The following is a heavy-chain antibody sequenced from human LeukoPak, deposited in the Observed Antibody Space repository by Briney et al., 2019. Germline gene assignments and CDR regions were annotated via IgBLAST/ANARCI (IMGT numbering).Heavy chain of an antibody. Sequence: GASVKVSCKAPGYSFTNYEINGVRQATGQGLEWMGWMNPNSGNTNYAQKLQGRVTMTTDTATSTGYMELRSLRSDDTAVYYCARDEGSYSYDYWGQGTLVTVSS. V-gene: IGHV1-18*04. D-gene: IGHD1-26*01. CDR2: MNPNSGNT. CDR1: GYSFTNYE. CDR3: ARDEGSYSYDY. J-gene: IGHJ4*02.